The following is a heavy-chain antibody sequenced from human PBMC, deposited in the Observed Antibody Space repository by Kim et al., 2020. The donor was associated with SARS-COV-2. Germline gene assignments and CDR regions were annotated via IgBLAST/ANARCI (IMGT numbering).Heavy chain of an antibody. CDR2: INPNSGGT. CDR1: GYTFTGYY. Sequence: ASVKVSCKASGYTFTGYYIHWVRQAPGQGLEWMGWINPNSGGTKYAQKFQGRVTMTGDTSINTAHMELSRLRSDDTAVYYCAGLSSYYVYHFDYWGQGTLVTVSS. CDR3: AGLSSYYVYHFDY. D-gene: IGHD3-3*01. V-gene: IGHV1-2*02. J-gene: IGHJ4*02.